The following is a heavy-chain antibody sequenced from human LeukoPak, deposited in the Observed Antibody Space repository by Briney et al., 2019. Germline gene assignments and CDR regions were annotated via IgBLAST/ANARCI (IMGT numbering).Heavy chain of an antibody. CDR2: IRYDGSNK. V-gene: IGHV3-30*02. Sequence: HPGGSLRLSCAASGFIFSSYGVHWVRQAPGKGLEWVAFIRYDGSNKYYADSVKGRFTISRDNSKNTLYLQMNSLRAEDTAVYYCAKDASSSWSRYYFDYWGQGTLVTVSS. J-gene: IGHJ4*02. CDR1: GFIFSSYG. D-gene: IGHD6-13*01. CDR3: AKDASSSWSRYYFDY.